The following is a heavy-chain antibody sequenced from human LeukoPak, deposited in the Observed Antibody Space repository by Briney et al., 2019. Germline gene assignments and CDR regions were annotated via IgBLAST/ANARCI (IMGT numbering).Heavy chain of an antibody. V-gene: IGHV3-23*01. CDR2: ISGSGGST. Sequence: PGGSLRLSCAASGFTFSSYAMSWVRQAPGKGLEWVSTISGSGGSTYYADSVKGRFTISRGNSKNTLYLQMNSLRAEDTAIYYCAGLVVPAGSHFYFYGMDVWGQGTTVTVSS. CDR3: AGLVVPAGSHFYFYGMDV. J-gene: IGHJ6*02. D-gene: IGHD2-2*01. CDR1: GFTFSSYA.